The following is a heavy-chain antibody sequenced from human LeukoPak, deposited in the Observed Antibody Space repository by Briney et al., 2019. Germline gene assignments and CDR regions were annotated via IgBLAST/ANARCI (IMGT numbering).Heavy chain of an antibody. J-gene: IGHJ4*02. CDR2: IYGGYSAGST. CDR3: AKSRGKTGRFGEEDY. D-gene: IGHD3-10*01. V-gene: IGHV3-66*01. Sequence: GGSLRLSCAASGFTVNNNYMSWVRQAPGKGLEWVSSIYGGYSAGSTYYAGSVKGRFTISRDTSKNTLYLQMNSLRAEDTAVYYCAKSRGKTGRFGEEDYWGQGTLVTVSS. CDR1: GFTVNNNY.